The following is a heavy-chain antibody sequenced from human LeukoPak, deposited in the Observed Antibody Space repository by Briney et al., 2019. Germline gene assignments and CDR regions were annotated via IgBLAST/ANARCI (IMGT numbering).Heavy chain of an antibody. CDR3: AKDLFKDYGSGSYAADGWFDP. CDR2: ISGSGGST. CDR1: GFTFSSYE. Sequence: PGGSLRLSCAASGFTFSSYEMNWVRQAPGKGLEWVSAISGSGGSTYYADSVKGRFTISRDNSKNTLYLQMNSLRAEDTAVYYCAKDLFKDYGSGSYAADGWFDPWGQGTLVTVSS. J-gene: IGHJ5*02. V-gene: IGHV3-23*01. D-gene: IGHD3-10*01.